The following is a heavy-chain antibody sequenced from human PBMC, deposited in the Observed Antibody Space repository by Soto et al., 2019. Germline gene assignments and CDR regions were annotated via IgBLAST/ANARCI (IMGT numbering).Heavy chain of an antibody. CDR2: INPNSGGT. D-gene: IGHD2-8*01. Sequence: QVQLVQSGAEVKKPGASLKVSCKASGYTFTDYYVHWVRQAPGQGLEWMGWINPNSGGTKTAQKFQGRVTVTRDTSFSTAYMDLSRLRSDDTAVYYCARDVTRTQSCTNGVCYYHYYDMDVWGQGTMVTVSS. J-gene: IGHJ6*02. V-gene: IGHV1-2*02. CDR3: ARDVTRTQSCTNGVCYYHYYDMDV. CDR1: GYTFTDYY.